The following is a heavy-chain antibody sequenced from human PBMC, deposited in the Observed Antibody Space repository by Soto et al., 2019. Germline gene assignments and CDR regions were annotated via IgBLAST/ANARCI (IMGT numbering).Heavy chain of an antibody. D-gene: IGHD3-3*01. CDR1: GFIVSSYQ. CDR3: TTDSLYDFWSGYRTDY. J-gene: IGHJ4*02. CDR2: IKNKTDTGTT. Sequence: GGSLRLSCAASGFIVSSYQMMWVRQAPGKGLEWVSVIKNKTDTGTTDYDAPVKGRFTISRDDSKNTLYLQMNSLKTEDTAVYYCTTDSLYDFWSGYRTDYWGQGTLVTVSS. V-gene: IGHV3-15*01.